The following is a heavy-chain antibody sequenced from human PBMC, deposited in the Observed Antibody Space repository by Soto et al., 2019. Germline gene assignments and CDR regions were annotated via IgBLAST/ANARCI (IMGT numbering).Heavy chain of an antibody. CDR1: GGSISSSSYY. CDR2: IYYSGST. D-gene: IGHD4-17*01. Sequence: QLQLQESGPGLVKPSETLSLTCTVSGGSISSSSYYWGWIRQPPGKGLEWIGSIYYSGSTYYNPYLKRRVTLSVDTDNNHFSLKLSSVTAADTAVYSCARRGYGVSRPNFYYYYMDVGGKGTTVTVSS. J-gene: IGHJ6*03. CDR3: ARRGYGVSRPNFYYYYMDV. V-gene: IGHV4-39*02.